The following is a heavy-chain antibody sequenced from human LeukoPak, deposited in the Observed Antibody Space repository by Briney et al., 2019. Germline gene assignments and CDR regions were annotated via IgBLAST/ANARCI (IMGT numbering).Heavy chain of an antibody. CDR3: AKDPIYDSSGYYYSPRYGYFQH. D-gene: IGHD3-22*01. J-gene: IGHJ1*01. V-gene: IGHV3-23*01. CDR2: ISGSGGST. Sequence: GGSLRLSCAASGFTFSSYAMSWVRQAPGKGLGWVSAISGSGGSTYYADSVKGRFTISRDNSKNTLYLQMNSLRAEDTAVYYCAKDPIYDSSGYYYSPRYGYFQHWGQGTLVTVSS. CDR1: GFTFSSYA.